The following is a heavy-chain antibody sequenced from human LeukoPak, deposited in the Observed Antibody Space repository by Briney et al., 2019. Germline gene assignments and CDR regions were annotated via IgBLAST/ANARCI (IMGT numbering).Heavy chain of an antibody. CDR1: GFTFGSYV. J-gene: IGHJ4*02. D-gene: IGHD2-15*01. CDR2: ISGDGGT. CDR3: ARYCGAASCYSGFDY. Sequence: GGSLRLSCAASGFTFGSYVMSWIRQAPGKGPEWVSAISGDGGTYYADSVKGRCTISRDNSKNTLYLQMNSLGGEDTALYYCARYCGAASCYSGFDYWGQGTLVTVAS. V-gene: IGHV3-23*01.